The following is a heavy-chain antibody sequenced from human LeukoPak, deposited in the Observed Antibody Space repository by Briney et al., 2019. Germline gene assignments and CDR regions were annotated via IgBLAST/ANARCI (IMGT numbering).Heavy chain of an antibody. V-gene: IGHV3-53*01. Sequence: PGGSLRLSCAASGFTVDSNYLSWVRQAPGKGLEWVSTIYTGGNTYYAASVKGRFTISRDISKNTVFLQMNSLRAEDTAMYYCARGDDSGYYAYFDYWGQGTLVTVSS. CDR1: GFTVDSNY. D-gene: IGHD3-22*01. CDR2: IYTGGNT. CDR3: ARGDDSGYYAYFDY. J-gene: IGHJ4*02.